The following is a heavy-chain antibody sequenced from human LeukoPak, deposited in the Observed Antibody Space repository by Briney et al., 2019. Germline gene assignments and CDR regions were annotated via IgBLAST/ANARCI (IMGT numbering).Heavy chain of an antibody. Sequence: PSETLSLTCTVSGGSISSYYWSWIRQPPGKGLEWIGYIYYSGSTNYNPSLKSRVTISVDTSKNQLSLKLSSVTAADSAVYYCARDSPIYYMDVWGKGTTVTVSS. CDR2: IYYSGST. CDR1: GGSISSYY. J-gene: IGHJ6*03. CDR3: ARDSPIYYMDV. V-gene: IGHV4-59*01.